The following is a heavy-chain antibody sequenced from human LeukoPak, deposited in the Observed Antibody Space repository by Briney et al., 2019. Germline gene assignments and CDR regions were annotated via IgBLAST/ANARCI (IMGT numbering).Heavy chain of an antibody. CDR3: ARDRSFGVSRGAFDI. J-gene: IGHJ3*02. D-gene: IGHD3-3*01. CDR2: ISSSSSYI. V-gene: IGHV3-21*01. Sequence: GGSLRLSCAASGFTFSSYSMNWVRQAPGKGLEWVSSISSSSSYIYYADSVKGRFTISRDNAKNSLYLQMNSLRAEDTAVYYCARDRSFGVSRGAFDIWGQGTMVTVSS. CDR1: GFTFSSYS.